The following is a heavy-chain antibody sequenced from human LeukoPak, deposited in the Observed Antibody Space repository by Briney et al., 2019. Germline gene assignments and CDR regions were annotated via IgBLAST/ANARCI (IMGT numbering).Heavy chain of an antibody. Sequence: PSETLSLTCTVSGVSISSYYWSWIRQPPGKGLEWIGYIYYSRSTNYNPSLKSRVTISVDKSKNQFSLKLSSVTAADTAVYYCAGQTRSPEFDYWGQGTLVTVSS. D-gene: IGHD1-14*01. V-gene: IGHV4-59*12. CDR3: AGQTRSPEFDY. J-gene: IGHJ4*02. CDR2: IYYSRST. CDR1: GVSISSYY.